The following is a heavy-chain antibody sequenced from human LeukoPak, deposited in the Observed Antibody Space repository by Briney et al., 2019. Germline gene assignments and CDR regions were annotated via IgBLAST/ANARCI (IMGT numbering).Heavy chain of an antibody. CDR1: GFTFSSYA. Sequence: PGGSLRLSCAASGFTFSSYAMHWVRQAPGKGLEYVSAISSNGGSTYHANSVKGRFTISRDNSKNTLYLQMGSLRAEDMAVYYCARGRSYGAAWGQGTLVTVSS. V-gene: IGHV3-64*01. J-gene: IGHJ5*02. D-gene: IGHD1-26*01. CDR2: ISSNGGST. CDR3: ARGRSYGAA.